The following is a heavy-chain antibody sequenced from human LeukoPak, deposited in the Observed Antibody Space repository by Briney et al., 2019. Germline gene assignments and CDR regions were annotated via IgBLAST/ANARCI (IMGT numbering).Heavy chain of an antibody. J-gene: IGHJ4*02. CDR2: INPNSGGT. D-gene: IGHD6-13*01. Sequence: ASVKVSCKASGYTFTGYYMHWVRQAPGQGLEWMGWINPNSGGTNYAQKFQGRVTMTRDTSISTAYMELSRLRSDDTAVYYCARVLAAAGYIDYWGQGTLVTVSS. CDR3: ARVLAAAGYIDY. V-gene: IGHV1-2*02. CDR1: GYTFTGYY.